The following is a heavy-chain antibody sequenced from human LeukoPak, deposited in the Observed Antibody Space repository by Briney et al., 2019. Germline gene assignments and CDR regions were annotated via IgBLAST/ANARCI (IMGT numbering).Heavy chain of an antibody. J-gene: IGHJ4*02. CDR2: IYYSGST. CDR1: GDSINSAAYY. CDR3: ARDNDFWSGYYSFDF. D-gene: IGHD3-3*01. Sequence: SETLSLTCTVSGDSINSAAYYWSWIRQHPGKGLEWIGYIYYSGSTSYNPSLQSRVTISVDTSKNQFSLKLSSVTAADTAVYYCARDNDFWSGYYSFDFWGRGTLVTVSS. V-gene: IGHV4-31*03.